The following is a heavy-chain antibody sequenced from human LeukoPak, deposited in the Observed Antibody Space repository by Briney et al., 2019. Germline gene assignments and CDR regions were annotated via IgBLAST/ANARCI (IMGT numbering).Heavy chain of an antibody. CDR1: GYTFATYW. CDR3: VRHLSDITSCPNY. Sequence: NHGESLKISCKGSGYTFATYWIGWVRQMPGKGLELMRITYPGDSRTTYSPSFQGQVTISADKSISTAYLQWSSLKASDTAIYYCVRHLSDITSCPNYWGPGTLITVAS. J-gene: IGHJ4*02. CDR2: TYPGDSRT. V-gene: IGHV5-51*01. D-gene: IGHD2-2*01.